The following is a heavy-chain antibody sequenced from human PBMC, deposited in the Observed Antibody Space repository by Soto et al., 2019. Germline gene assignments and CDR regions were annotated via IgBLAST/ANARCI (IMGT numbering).Heavy chain of an antibody. CDR1: GFTFSSYG. CDR2: ISYDGSNK. D-gene: IGHD3-3*01. Sequence: PGGSRRRSCGASGFTFSSYGMHWVRQAPGKGLEWVAVISYDGSNKYYADSVKGRFTISRDNSKNTLYLQMNSLRAEDTAVYYCAKANYDFWSGYLFDYYYYGMDVWGQGTTVTVSS. V-gene: IGHV3-30*18. CDR3: AKANYDFWSGYLFDYYYYGMDV. J-gene: IGHJ6*02.